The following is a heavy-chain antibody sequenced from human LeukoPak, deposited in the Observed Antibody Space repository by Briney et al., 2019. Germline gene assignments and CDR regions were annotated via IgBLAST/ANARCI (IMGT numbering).Heavy chain of an antibody. V-gene: IGHV1-46*01. Sequence: ASVKVSCKASGYILISSYIHWVRQAPGQGLEWMGIINPSGGTTTYAQKFQGRVTMTRDTSTSTVYMELSSLRSEDTAVYYCARAGGLGYCSTSSCYTFDYWGQGTLVTVSS. CDR2: INPSGGTT. J-gene: IGHJ4*02. D-gene: IGHD2-2*02. CDR3: ARAGGLGYCSTSSCYTFDY. CDR1: GYILISSY.